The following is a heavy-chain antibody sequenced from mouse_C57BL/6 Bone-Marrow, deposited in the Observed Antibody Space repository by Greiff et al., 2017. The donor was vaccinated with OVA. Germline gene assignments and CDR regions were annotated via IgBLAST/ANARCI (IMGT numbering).Heavy chain of an antibody. Sequence: VQLQQSGAELVKPGASVKLSCTASGFNIKDYYMHWVKQRTEQGLEWIGRIDPADGDTKYAPKFQGKATITADTSSNTAYLQLSSLTSEDTAVYYCARGYYYGSYYAMDYWGQGTSVTVSS. J-gene: IGHJ4*01. CDR1: GFNIKDYY. CDR2: IDPADGDT. D-gene: IGHD1-1*01. CDR3: ARGYYYGSYYAMDY. V-gene: IGHV14-2*01.